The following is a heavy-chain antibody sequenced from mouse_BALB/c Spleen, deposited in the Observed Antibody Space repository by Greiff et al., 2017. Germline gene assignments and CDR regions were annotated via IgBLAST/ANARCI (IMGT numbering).Heavy chain of an antibody. CDR2: ILPGSGST. D-gene: IGHD2-14*01. CDR1: GYTFSSYW. Sequence: VQLQQSGAELMKPGASVKISCKATGYTFSSYWIEWVKQRPGHGLEWIGEILPGSGSTNYNEKFKGKATFTADTSSNTAYMQLSSLTSEDSAVYYCARGGYRYDGGAWFAYWGQGTLVTVSA. J-gene: IGHJ3*01. V-gene: IGHV1-9*01. CDR3: ARGGYRYDGGAWFAY.